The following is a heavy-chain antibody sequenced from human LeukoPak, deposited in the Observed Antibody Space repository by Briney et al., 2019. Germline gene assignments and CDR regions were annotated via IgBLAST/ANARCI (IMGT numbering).Heavy chain of an antibody. CDR1: GVSISSYY. CDR2: IHTSGST. V-gene: IGHV4-4*07. J-gene: IGHJ5*02. Sequence: SETLSLTCTVSGVSISSYYWSWIRQPAGEGLEWIGRIHTSGSTNYNPSLKSRVTMSVDTSKNQFSLKLSSVTAADTAVYYCARDQYYYDSSGHGRFDPWGQGTLVIVSS. CDR3: ARDQYYYDSSGHGRFDP. D-gene: IGHD3-22*01.